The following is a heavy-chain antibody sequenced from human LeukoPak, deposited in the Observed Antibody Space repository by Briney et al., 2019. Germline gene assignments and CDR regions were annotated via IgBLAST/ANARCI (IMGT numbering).Heavy chain of an antibody. CDR2: ISSSGSTI. V-gene: IGHV3-48*03. D-gene: IGHD3-3*01. Sequence: GGSLRLSCAASGFTFSRYEMNWVRQAPGKGLEWVSYISSSGSTIYYVDSVKGRFTISRDNAKNSLFLQMNSLRAEDTAIYYCAREPYDFWSAASVPGSYYMDVWGKGTTVTVSS. J-gene: IGHJ6*03. CDR1: GFTFSRYE. CDR3: AREPYDFWSAASVPGSYYMDV.